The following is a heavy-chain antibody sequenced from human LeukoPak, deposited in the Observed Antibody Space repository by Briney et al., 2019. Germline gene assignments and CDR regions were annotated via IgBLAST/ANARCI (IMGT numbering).Heavy chain of an antibody. CDR1: GGSFSGYY. D-gene: IGHD3-22*01. J-gene: IGHJ5*02. CDR3: ARGASGYWFDP. V-gene: IGHV4-34*01. Sequence: SETLSLTCAVYGGSFSGYYWSWIRQPPGKGLEWIGEINHSGSTNYNPSLKSRVTISVDTSKNQFSLKQSSVTAADTAVYYCARGASGYWFDPWGQGTLVTVSS. CDR2: INHSGST.